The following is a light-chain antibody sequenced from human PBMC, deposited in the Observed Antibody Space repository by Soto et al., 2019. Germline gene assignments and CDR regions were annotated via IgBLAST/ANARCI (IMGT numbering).Light chain of an antibody. Sequence: EIVLTQSPATLSLSPGERATLSCRASQSVTNYVAWYQQKPGQAPRLLIYDPSNRATGIPARFSGSGSGTDFTLTISSLEPEDFGVYYCQQRDDLYTFGQGTKLEIK. CDR3: QQRDDLYT. CDR1: QSVTNY. CDR2: DPS. J-gene: IGKJ2*01. V-gene: IGKV3-11*01.